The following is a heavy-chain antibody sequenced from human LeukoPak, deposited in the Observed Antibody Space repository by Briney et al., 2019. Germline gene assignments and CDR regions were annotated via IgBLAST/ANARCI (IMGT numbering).Heavy chain of an antibody. D-gene: IGHD5-12*01. J-gene: IGHJ4*02. CDR2: ISSSSSYI. CDR3: ARGYSGYHFDY. Sequence: PGGSLGLFCAASGFTFSSYSMNWVRQAPGKGLEWVSSISSSSSYIYYADSVKGRFTISRDNAKNSLYLQMNSLRAEDTAVYYCARGYSGYHFDYWGQGTLVTVSS. V-gene: IGHV3-21*01. CDR1: GFTFSSYS.